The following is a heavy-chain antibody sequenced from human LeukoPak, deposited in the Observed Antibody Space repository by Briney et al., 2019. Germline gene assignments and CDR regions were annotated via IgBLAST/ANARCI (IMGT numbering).Heavy chain of an antibody. J-gene: IGHJ4*02. CDR1: GGSISSSSYY. CDR2: IYYSGST. V-gene: IGHV4-39*01. CDR3: ARRGIVERPFDY. Sequence: SETLSLTCTVSGGSISSSSYYWGWIRQPPGKGLEWIGSIYYSGSTYYNPSPKSRVTISVDTSKNQFSLKLSSVTAADTAVYYCARRGIVERPFDYWGQGTLVTVSS. D-gene: IGHD3-22*01.